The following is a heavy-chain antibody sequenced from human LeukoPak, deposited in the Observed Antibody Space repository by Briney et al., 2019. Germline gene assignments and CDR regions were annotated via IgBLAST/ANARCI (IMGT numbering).Heavy chain of an antibody. CDR3: AREVWFGELFDY. V-gene: IGHV3-48*04. D-gene: IGHD3-10*01. J-gene: IGHJ4*02. CDR2: ISSSTNTI. Sequence: PGGSLRLSCAASGFIFSNYFMNWVRQAPGKGLEWIAYISSSTNTIYYGDSVKGRFTISRDNAKNSLYLQMNSLRAEDTAVYYCAREVWFGELFDYWGQGTLVTVSS. CDR1: GFIFSNYF.